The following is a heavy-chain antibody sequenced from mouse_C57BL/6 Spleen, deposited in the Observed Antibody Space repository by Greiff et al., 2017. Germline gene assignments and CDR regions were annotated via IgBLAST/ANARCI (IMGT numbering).Heavy chain of an antibody. CDR3: ARAGLD. J-gene: IGHJ2*01. CDR1: GYTFTSYW. Sequence: VQLQQPEAELVQPGASVKLSCKASGYTFTSYWMHWVKQRPGRGLEWIGRIDSNSGGTNYNETFKSKDTLTGDKPTSTAYMQISRLTSEDSAVYCCARAGLDWGQGTTVTVSS. V-gene: IGHV1-72*01. D-gene: IGHD6-1*01. CDR2: IDSNSGGT.